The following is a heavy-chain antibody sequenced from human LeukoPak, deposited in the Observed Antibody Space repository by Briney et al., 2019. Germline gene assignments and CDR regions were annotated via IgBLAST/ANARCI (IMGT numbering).Heavy chain of an antibody. CDR1: GYTFTRYG. CDR2: ISAYNGHT. CDR3: ARDRGDILSGLYMDV. Sequence: ASVKVSCKASGYTFTRYGVSWVRQAPGQGLECIGWISAYNGHTNYAQKFQGRVTMTTDTSTSTASMELRSLRSDDTAVYYCARDRGDILSGLYMDVWGKGTTVTVSS. V-gene: IGHV1-18*01. D-gene: IGHD3-9*01. J-gene: IGHJ6*03.